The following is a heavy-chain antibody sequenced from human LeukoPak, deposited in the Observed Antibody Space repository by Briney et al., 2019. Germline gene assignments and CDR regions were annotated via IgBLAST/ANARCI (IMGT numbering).Heavy chain of an antibody. CDR3: ARGSGIAVAGTFDY. D-gene: IGHD6-19*01. V-gene: IGHV4-34*01. CDR1: GGSFSGYY. J-gene: IGHJ4*02. Sequence: SETLSLTCAVYGGSFSGYYWSWIRQPPGKGLEWIGEINHSGSTNYNPSLKSRVTISVDTSKNQFSLKLSSVTAADTAVYYCARGSGIAVAGTFDYWGQGTLVTVSS. CDR2: INHSGST.